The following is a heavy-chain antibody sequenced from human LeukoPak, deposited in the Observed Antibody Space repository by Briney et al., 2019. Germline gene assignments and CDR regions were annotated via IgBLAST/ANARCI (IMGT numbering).Heavy chain of an antibody. CDR3: ARGVEMATIDY. CDR2: INHSGST. CDR1: GGSFSGYY. J-gene: IGHJ4*02. D-gene: IGHD5-24*01. Sequence: PSETLSLTCAVYGGSFSGYYWSWIRQPPGEGLEWIGEINHSGSTNYNPSLKSRVTISVDTSKNQFSLKLSSVTAADTAVYYCARGVEMATIDYWGQGTLVTVSS. V-gene: IGHV4-34*01.